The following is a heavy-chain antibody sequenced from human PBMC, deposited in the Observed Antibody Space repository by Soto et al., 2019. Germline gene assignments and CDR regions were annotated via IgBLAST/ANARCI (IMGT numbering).Heavy chain of an antibody. V-gene: IGHV4-34*01. CDR2: INHSGST. J-gene: IGHJ3*02. Sequence: SETLSLTCAVYGGSFSGYYWSWIRQPPGKGLEWIGEINHSGSTNYNPSLKSRVTISVDTSKNKFSLKLSSVTAADTAVYYCARLGEWLRNAFDIWGQGTMVTVSS. CDR1: GGSFSGYY. D-gene: IGHD5-12*01. CDR3: ARLGEWLRNAFDI.